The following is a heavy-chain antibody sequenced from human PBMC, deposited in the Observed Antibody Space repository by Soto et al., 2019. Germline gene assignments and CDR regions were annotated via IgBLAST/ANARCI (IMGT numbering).Heavy chain of an antibody. V-gene: IGHV1-46*01. CDR1: EDTYTSYY. J-gene: IGHJ5*01. CDR2: INPNGGST. CDR3: ARSSGVLFGIIIEDSNLLGF. D-gene: IGHD3-10*01. Sequence: SVQASCKAPEDTYTSYYINWVRQAPGQGLEWMGIINPNGGSTRYAQKFQGRVTFTRDTPASTVYLELRSLRSDDTAFYYCARSSGVLFGIIIEDSNLLGFCGQGSSVTVSA.